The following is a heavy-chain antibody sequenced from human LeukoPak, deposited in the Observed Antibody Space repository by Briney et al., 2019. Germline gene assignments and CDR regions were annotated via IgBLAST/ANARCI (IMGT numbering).Heavy chain of an antibody. J-gene: IGHJ5*02. CDR1: GFTVSSNY. Sequence: GGSLRLSCAASGFTVSSNYMSWVRQAPGKGLAWVSVIYSGGSTYYADSVKGRFTISRDNSKHTLYLQMNSLRAEDTAVYYCARALIGIAVAGTDLWFDPWGQGTLVTVSS. CDR2: IYSGGST. V-gene: IGHV3-53*01. CDR3: ARALIGIAVAGTDLWFDP. D-gene: IGHD6-19*01.